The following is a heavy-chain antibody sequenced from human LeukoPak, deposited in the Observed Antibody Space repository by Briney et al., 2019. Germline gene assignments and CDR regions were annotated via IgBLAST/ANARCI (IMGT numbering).Heavy chain of an antibody. Sequence: PGGSLRLSCAASAFSLSAYNMNWVRQAPGKGLEWVSSISSSGSTIYYADSVKGRFTISRDNAKNSLYLQMNSLRAEDTAVYYCARDPEPWSQHDAFDIWGQGTMVTVSS. CDR1: AFSLSAYN. V-gene: IGHV3-11*01. D-gene: IGHD1-1*01. CDR3: ARDPEPWSQHDAFDI. J-gene: IGHJ3*02. CDR2: ISSSGSTI.